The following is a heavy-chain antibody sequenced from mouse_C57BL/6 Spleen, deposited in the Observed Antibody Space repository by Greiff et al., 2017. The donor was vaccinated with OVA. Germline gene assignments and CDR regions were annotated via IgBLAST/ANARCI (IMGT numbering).Heavy chain of an antibody. J-gene: IGHJ3*01. V-gene: IGHV1-19*01. D-gene: IGHD2-1*01. CDR3: ARGDPLLSFAY. CDR1: GYTFTDYY. CDR2: INPYNGGT. Sequence: EVQLQQSGPVLVKPGASVKMSCKASGYTFTDYYMNWVKQSHGKSLEWIGVINPYNGGTSYNQKFKGKATLTVDKSSSTAYMELNSLTSEDSAVYYCARGDPLLSFAYWGQGTLVTVSA.